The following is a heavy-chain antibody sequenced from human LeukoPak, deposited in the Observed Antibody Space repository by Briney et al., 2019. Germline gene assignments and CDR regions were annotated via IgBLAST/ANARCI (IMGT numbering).Heavy chain of an antibody. D-gene: IGHD2-2*01. Sequence: ASVKVSCKASGYTFTDYYMHWVRQAPGQGFEWMGWINPNEGDTNYAQKCQARGTVTRATSISTAPMEVSRLRSDDTAVYYCARANFLYCSSTTCLCDYWGQGDLVTVSS. CDR3: ARANFLYCSSTTCLCDY. J-gene: IGHJ4*02. V-gene: IGHV1-2*02. CDR1: GYTFTDYY. CDR2: INPNEGDT.